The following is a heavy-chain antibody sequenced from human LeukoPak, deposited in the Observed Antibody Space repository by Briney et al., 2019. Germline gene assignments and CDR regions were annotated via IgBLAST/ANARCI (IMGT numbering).Heavy chain of an antibody. Sequence: GGSLRLSCATSGFTFSSYSMNWVRQAPGKGLEWVSYISSSSTIYYADSVKGRFTISRDNAKNSLYLQMNSLRAEDTAVYYCARETGDYYDSSGYRYWGQGTLVTVSS. CDR2: ISSSSTI. CDR3: ARETGDYYDSSGYRY. J-gene: IGHJ4*02. CDR1: GFTFSSYS. V-gene: IGHV3-48*04. D-gene: IGHD3-22*01.